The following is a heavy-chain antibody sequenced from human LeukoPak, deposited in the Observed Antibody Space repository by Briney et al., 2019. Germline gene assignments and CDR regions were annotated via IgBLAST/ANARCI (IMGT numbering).Heavy chain of an antibody. CDR2: SIYSGVT. V-gene: IGHV4-39*01. J-gene: IGHJ4*02. CDR3: ATYIGSFYDY. CDR1: GGSISSSNYY. Sequence: SETLSLTCTVSGGSISSSNYYWGWIRQPPGKGLEWIGGSIYSGVTYYNPSLKSRVTISVDTSKNQFSLRLNFVTAADTAVYFCATYIGSFYDYWGQGTLVTV. D-gene: IGHD1-26*01.